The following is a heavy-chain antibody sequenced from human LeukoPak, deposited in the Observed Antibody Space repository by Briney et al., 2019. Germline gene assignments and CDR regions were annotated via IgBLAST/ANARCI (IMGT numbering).Heavy chain of an antibody. CDR2: IYYSGST. Sequence: PSETLSLTCTVSGGSIRSYYWSWIRQPPGKGLEWIGYIYYSGSTNYNPSLKSRVTISVDTSKNQFSLKLSSVTAADTAVYYCARHRDPSGSGWYYFDYWGQGTLVTVSS. V-gene: IGHV4-59*08. D-gene: IGHD6-19*01. CDR3: ARHRDPSGSGWYYFDY. CDR1: GGSIRSYY. J-gene: IGHJ4*02.